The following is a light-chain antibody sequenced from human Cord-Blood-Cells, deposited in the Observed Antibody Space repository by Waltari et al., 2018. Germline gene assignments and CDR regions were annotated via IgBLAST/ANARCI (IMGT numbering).Light chain of an antibody. V-gene: IGLV2-14*01. CDR2: DVS. J-gene: IGLJ2*01. CDR1: SSDVGGYNY. CDR3: SSYTSSSTFV. Sequence: QSALTQPASVSESPGQSITISCTGTSSDVGGYNYVSWYQQHPGKAPKLMIYDVSKRPSGLSNRFSGSKAGNTASLTISGLQAEDEAYYYCSSYTSSSTFVFGGGTKLTVL.